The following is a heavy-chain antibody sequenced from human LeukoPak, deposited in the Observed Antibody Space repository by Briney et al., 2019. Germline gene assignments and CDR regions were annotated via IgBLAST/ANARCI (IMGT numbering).Heavy chain of an antibody. D-gene: IGHD5-24*01. CDR3: ARDVRRRDGYNYAEV. CDR2: KYYSVST. V-gene: IGHV4-59*01. CDR1: GGSTSSYF. Sequence: SQTLSLTCTVSGGSTSSYFWSWIRQPPGPGLRCIGYKYYSVSTNYNPSRKSRVTISVDTSKHHFSLKLSSVTAADTAVYYCARDVRRRDGYNYAEVWGQGTLVTVSS. J-gene: IGHJ4*02.